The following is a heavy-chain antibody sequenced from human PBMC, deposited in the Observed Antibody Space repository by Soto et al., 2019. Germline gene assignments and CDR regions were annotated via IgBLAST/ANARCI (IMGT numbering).Heavy chain of an antibody. Sequence: VQVLESGGGLVQPGGSLRLSCAASGFTFSSYAMSWARQAPGKGLEWVSAISGSGDNTFYADSVKGRFTISRDNSKNTLYLQMNSLRAEDTAVYYCAKGKGTTGGSLDHWGQGTLVTVSS. CDR1: GFTFSSYA. CDR3: AKGKGTTGGSLDH. CDR2: ISGSGDNT. D-gene: IGHD2-15*01. J-gene: IGHJ4*02. V-gene: IGHV3-23*01.